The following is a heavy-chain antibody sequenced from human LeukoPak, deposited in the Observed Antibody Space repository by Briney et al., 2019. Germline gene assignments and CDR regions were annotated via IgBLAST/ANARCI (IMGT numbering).Heavy chain of an antibody. V-gene: IGHV3-30*02. CDR3: AKAPSSSVGHFDY. J-gene: IGHJ4*02. D-gene: IGHD6-19*01. CDR1: GFTFSSYG. Sequence: GGSLRLSCAASGFTFSSYGMHWVRQAPGKGLEWVAFIRYDGSNKYYADSVKGRFTISRDNSKNTLYLQMNSLRAEDTAVYHCAKAPSSSVGHFDYWGQGTLVTVSS. CDR2: IRYDGSNK.